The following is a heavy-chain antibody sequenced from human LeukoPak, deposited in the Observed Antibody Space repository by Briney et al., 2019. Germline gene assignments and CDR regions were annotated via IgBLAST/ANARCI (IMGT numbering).Heavy chain of an antibody. CDR3: ARAGDSSGYEYYFDY. Sequence: SETLSLTCTVSGGSISSYYWSWIRQTAGKGLEWIGRIYTSGSTNYNPSLKSRVTMSVDMSTNQFSLKLSSVTAADTAVYYCARAGDSSGYEYYFDYWGQGTLVTVSS. CDR1: GGSISSYY. J-gene: IGHJ4*02. V-gene: IGHV4-4*07. CDR2: IYTSGST. D-gene: IGHD3-22*01.